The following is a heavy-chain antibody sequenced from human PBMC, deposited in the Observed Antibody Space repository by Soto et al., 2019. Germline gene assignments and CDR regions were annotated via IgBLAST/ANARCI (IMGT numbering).Heavy chain of an antibody. CDR2: VYYDEST. Sequence: QVQLQESGPGLLEPLETLSLTCSVSGVSLNSGHYYWVWVRQSPGKGLAWIASVYYDESTYYNPSLKSRVTLSTDKPRNQFSLTLKSVTAADTAVYYCGKVLIGATRHADVDSWGQGARVTVSS. CDR3: GKVLIGATRHADVDS. CDR1: GVSLNSGHYY. J-gene: IGHJ4*02. V-gene: IGHV4-39*01. D-gene: IGHD2-15*01.